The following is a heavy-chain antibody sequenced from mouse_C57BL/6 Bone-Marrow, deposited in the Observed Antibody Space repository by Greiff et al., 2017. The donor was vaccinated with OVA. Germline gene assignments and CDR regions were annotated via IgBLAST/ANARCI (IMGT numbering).Heavy chain of an antibody. J-gene: IGHJ1*03. CDR2: IYPGDGDT. V-gene: IGHV1-82*01. CDR1: GYAFSSSW. Sequence: VQLQQSGPELVKPGASVKISCKASGYAFSSSWMNWVKQRPGKGLEWIGRIYPGDGDTNYNGKFKGKATLTADKSSSTAYMQLSSLTSEDSVVYFCARHYRYFDVWGTGTTVTVSS. CDR3: ARHYRYFDV. D-gene: IGHD2-12*01.